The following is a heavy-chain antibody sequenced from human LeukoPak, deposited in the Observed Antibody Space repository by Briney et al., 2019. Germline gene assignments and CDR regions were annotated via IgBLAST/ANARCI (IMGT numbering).Heavy chain of an antibody. Sequence: SETLSLICTVSGGSMGNYYWSWIRQPAGKGLGWIGRIFTDGNTNYTPSLKSRVTMSVDTSKSQFSLKLMSVTAADTAVYYCARGLRIEYWGRGTLVTVSS. CDR1: GGSMGNYY. J-gene: IGHJ4*02. CDR2: IFTDGNT. V-gene: IGHV4-4*07. CDR3: ARGLRIEY.